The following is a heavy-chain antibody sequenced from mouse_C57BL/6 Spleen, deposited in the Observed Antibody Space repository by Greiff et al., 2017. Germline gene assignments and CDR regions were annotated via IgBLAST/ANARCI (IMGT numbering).Heavy chain of an antibody. J-gene: IGHJ3*01. CDR1: GFTFSDYG. D-gene: IGHD2-3*01. CDR2: ISSGSSTI. Sequence: EVMLVESGGGLVKPGGSLKLSCAASGFTFSDYGMHWVRQAPEKGLEWVAYISSGSSTIYYADTVKGRFTISRDNAKNTLFLQMTSLRSEDTAMYYCARNYDAPWFAYGGQGTLVTVSA. V-gene: IGHV5-17*01. CDR3: ARNYDAPWFAY.